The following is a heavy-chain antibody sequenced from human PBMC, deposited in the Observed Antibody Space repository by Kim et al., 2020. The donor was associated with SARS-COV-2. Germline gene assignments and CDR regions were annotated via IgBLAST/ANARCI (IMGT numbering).Heavy chain of an antibody. Sequence: GESLKISCKGSGYSFTSYWISWVRQMPGKGLEWMGRIDPSDSYTNYSPSFQGHVNITADKSISTAYLQWSSLKASDTAMYYCARREITIFGAFTNSMCVWAQGTTVTGSS. J-gene: IGHJ6*01. CDR2: IDPSDSYT. CDR3: ARREITIFGAFTNSMCV. D-gene: IGHD3-3*01. V-gene: IGHV5-10-1*01. CDR1: GYSFTSYW.